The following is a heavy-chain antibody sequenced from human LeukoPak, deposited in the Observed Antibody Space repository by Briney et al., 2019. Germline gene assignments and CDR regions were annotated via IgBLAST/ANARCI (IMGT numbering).Heavy chain of an antibody. Sequence: GGSLRLSCAASGFTFSSYAMHWVRQAPGKGLEWVSAISGSGGSTYYADSVKGRFTISRDNSKNTLYLQMNSLRAEGTAVYYCAKGGIQLWSHFDYWGQGTLVTVSS. J-gene: IGHJ4*02. V-gene: IGHV3-23*01. CDR2: ISGSGGST. CDR3: AKGGIQLWSHFDY. CDR1: GFTFSSYA. D-gene: IGHD5-18*01.